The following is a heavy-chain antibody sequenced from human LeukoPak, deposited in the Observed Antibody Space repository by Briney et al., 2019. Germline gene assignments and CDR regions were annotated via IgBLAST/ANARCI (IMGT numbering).Heavy chain of an antibody. J-gene: IGHJ5*02. Sequence: PGRSLRLSCAASGFTFNDYGMHWVRQAPGKGLEWVAVISLDGSDEFYADSVKGRFTIFRDNFKNTLYLQLNSLRAEDSAIYYCVKADSGYYRWGQGTLVTVSS. CDR1: GFTFNDYG. CDR2: ISLDGSDE. D-gene: IGHD3-22*01. CDR3: VKADSGYYR. V-gene: IGHV3-30*18.